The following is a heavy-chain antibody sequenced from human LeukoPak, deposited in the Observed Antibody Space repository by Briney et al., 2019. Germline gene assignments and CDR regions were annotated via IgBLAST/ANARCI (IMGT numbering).Heavy chain of an antibody. J-gene: IGHJ6*03. CDR1: GFTFSSYG. D-gene: IGHD2-2*01. V-gene: IGHV3-30*03. CDR2: ISYDGSNK. Sequence: GGSLRLSCAASGFTFSSYGMHWVRQAPGKGLEWVAVISYDGSNKYYADSVKGRFTISRDNSKNTLYLQMNSLRAEDTAVYYCARANQLGYCSSTSCYFPYYMDVWGKGTTVTISS. CDR3: ARANQLGYCSSTSCYFPYYMDV.